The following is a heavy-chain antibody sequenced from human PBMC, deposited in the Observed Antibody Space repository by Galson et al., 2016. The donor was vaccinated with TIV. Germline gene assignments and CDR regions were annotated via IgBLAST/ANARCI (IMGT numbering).Heavy chain of an antibody. CDR2: IYFSGTT. CDR3: ARDKNDYGVDAFDI. J-gene: IGHJ3*02. D-gene: IGHD4-17*01. V-gene: IGHV4-31*03. Sequence: TLSLTCTVSSGSINSGGYYWSWLRQHPGKGLEWIGYIYFSGTTQYNPSLRSRVTISVDTSKTQFSLNLSSVTAADTAVYYCARDKNDYGVDAFDIWGQGTMVIVSS. CDR1: SGSINSGGYY.